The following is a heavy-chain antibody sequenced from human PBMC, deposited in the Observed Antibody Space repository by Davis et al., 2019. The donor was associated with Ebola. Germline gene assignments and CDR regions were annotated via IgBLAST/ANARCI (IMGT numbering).Heavy chain of an antibody. J-gene: IGHJ5*02. V-gene: IGHV1-18*04. CDR3: ARGGHEMLTGFNWFDP. D-gene: IGHD3-9*01. CDR1: GYTFTSYY. CDR2: ISAYNGNT. Sequence: AASVKVSCKASGYTFTSYYMHWVRQAPGQGLEWMGWISAYNGNTNYAQKLQGRVTMTTDTSTSTAYMELRSLRSDDTAVYYCARGGHEMLTGFNWFDPWGQGTLVTVSS.